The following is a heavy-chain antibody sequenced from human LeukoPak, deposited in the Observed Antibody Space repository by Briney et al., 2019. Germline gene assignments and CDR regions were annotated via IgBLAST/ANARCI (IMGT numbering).Heavy chain of an antibody. Sequence: SGTLSLTCAVSGGSISSSNWWSWVRQPPGKGLEWIGEIYHSGSTNYNPSLKSRVTISVDKSKNQFSLKLSSVTAADPAVYYCARSRHVSYYGMDVWGQGTTVTVSS. CDR2: IYHSGST. CDR1: GGSISSSNW. V-gene: IGHV4-4*02. CDR3: ARSRHVSYYGMDV. J-gene: IGHJ6*02.